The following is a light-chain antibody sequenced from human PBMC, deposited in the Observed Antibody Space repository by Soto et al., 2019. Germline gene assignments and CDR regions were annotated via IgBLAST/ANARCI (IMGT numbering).Light chain of an antibody. V-gene: IGKV3-20*01. CDR2: GAS. J-gene: IGKJ1*01. CDR3: QQYGSSPNT. Sequence: EIVLTQSPGTLSLSPGERATLSCRASQSVSSSYLALYQQKPGQAPRLLIYGASSRATGIPDRFSGSGSATDFTLTISRLEPEDFAVYYCQQYGSSPNTFGQGTKVEIK. CDR1: QSVSSSY.